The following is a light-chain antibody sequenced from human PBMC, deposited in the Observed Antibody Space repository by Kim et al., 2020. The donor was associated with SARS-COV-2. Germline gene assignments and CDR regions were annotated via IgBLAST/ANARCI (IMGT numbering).Light chain of an antibody. V-gene: IGLV3-25*03. Sequence: SYELTQPPSVSVSPGQTARITCSGDALPSQYVYWYQQRPGRAPVLIIYKDTERPSGVPERISGSSSGTTATLTISGVQAEDESDYYCQSPDSSATWVFGGGAKLTVL. CDR1: ALPSQY. CDR2: KDT. J-gene: IGLJ3*02. CDR3: QSPDSSATWV.